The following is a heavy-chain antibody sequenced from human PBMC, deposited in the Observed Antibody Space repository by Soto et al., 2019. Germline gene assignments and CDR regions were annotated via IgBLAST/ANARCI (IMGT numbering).Heavy chain of an antibody. J-gene: IGHJ4*02. Sequence: QVQLQQSGPGLMRPSQTLSLTCAISGDSVSSDNAAWNWIRQSPSRGLEWLGRTYYRSKGYNEYALSVKSRITIHPDTSQNRFSLQLNSVTPEDTAVYYCAREENTGWYDWGQGTLVTVSS. CDR1: GDSVSSDNAA. CDR2: TYYRSKGYN. D-gene: IGHD6-19*01. CDR3: AREENTGWYD. V-gene: IGHV6-1*01.